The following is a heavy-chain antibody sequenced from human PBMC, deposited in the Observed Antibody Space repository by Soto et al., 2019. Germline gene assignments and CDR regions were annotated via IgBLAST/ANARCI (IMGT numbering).Heavy chain of an antibody. J-gene: IGHJ4*02. V-gene: IGHV3-30*18. CDR2: ISYDGSNQ. CDR1: GFTFSSYG. Sequence: QVQLVESGGGVVQPGRSLRLSYAASGFTFSSYGMHWVRQAPGKGLEWVAIISYDGSNQYYADSVKGRFTISRDNSKNTLYLQMNSLGTEDTAVYYCAKALGELSPESYDHWGQGVLVTVSS. CDR3: AKALGELSPESYDH. D-gene: IGHD3-16*02.